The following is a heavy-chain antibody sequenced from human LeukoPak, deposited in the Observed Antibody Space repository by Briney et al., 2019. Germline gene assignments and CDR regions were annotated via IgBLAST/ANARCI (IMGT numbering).Heavy chain of an antibody. CDR1: GGSISSYY. V-gene: IGHV4-59*01. CDR3: ARDRDPNWFDP. Sequence: SETLSLTCTVSGGSISSYYWSWIRQPPGKGLEWIGYIYYSGSTNYNPSLKSRVTISVETSKNQFSLKLSSVTAADTAVYYCARDRDPNWFDPWGQGTLVTVSS. J-gene: IGHJ5*02. D-gene: IGHD5-24*01. CDR2: IYYSGST.